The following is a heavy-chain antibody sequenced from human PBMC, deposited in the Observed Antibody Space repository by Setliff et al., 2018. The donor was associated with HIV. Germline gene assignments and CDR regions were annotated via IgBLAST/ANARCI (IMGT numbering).Heavy chain of an antibody. J-gene: IGHJ4*02. CDR1: GGTFSSYA. CDR2: IIPVFGTT. Sequence: SVKVSCKASGGTFSSYAISWVRQAPGQGLDWMGGIIPVFGTTNYAQKFQGRVTITADESTSTAYMELSSLRSDDTAVYYCARGSYSGCYLSDYWGLGTLVTVSS. D-gene: IGHD1-26*01. CDR3: ARGSYSGCYLSDY. V-gene: IGHV1-69*13.